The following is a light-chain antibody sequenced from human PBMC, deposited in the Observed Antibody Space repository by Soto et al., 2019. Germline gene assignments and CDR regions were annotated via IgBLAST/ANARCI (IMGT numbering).Light chain of an antibody. J-gene: IGLJ3*02. CDR3: NSYTTGTTWV. CDR2: DVS. V-gene: IGLV2-14*01. CDR1: TSDVGRYNY. Sequence: QSVLTQPASVSGSPGQSITISCTGTTSDVGRYNYVSWHQQHPGKAPKLLIFDVSNRPSGVSDRFSGSKSGNTASLTISGLQAEEEADYYCNSYTTGTTWVFGGGTKLTVL.